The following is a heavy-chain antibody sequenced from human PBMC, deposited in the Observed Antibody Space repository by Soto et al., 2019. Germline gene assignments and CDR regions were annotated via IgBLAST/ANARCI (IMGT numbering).Heavy chain of an antibody. CDR2: IYPGDSDT. CDR1: GYSFTSYW. CDR3: AKPVTFISRAFDI. Sequence: GESLKISCKGSGYSFTSYWIGWVRQMPGKGLEWMGIIYPGDSDTRYSPSFQGQVTISADKSISTAYLQWSSLKASDTAMYYCAKPVTFISRAFDIWGQGTMVTVSS. D-gene: IGHD3-10*01. V-gene: IGHV5-51*01. J-gene: IGHJ3*02.